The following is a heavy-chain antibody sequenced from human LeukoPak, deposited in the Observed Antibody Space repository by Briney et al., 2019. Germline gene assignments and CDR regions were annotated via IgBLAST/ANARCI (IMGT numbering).Heavy chain of an antibody. CDR3: AKDRGSSVYAEHLDY. V-gene: IGHV3-30*02. CDR2: LQFDGSNK. Sequence: PGGSLRLSCAASGFTFSDYGMHWVRQAPGKGLEWVAFLQFDGSNKNYGDSVKGRFTISRDNSKHTLYLQMNNLRSEDTAVYYCAKDRGSSVYAEHLDYWGQGTLVSVSS. CDR1: GFTFSDYG. D-gene: IGHD5/OR15-5a*01. J-gene: IGHJ4*02.